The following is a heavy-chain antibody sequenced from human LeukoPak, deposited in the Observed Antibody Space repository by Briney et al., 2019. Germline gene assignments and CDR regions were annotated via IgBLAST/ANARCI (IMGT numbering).Heavy chain of an antibody. CDR1: GFRFEDFA. D-gene: IGHD6-19*01. Sequence: GGSLRLSCAASGFRFEDFAMFWVRQVSGKGLEWVSFISWSGAQLGYADFVEGRFTISRDNAKNSLYLELSGLRPEDTAMYFCAKAIAAVAGYDAFDIWGQGTMVTVSS. V-gene: IGHV3-9*01. CDR3: AKAIAAVAGYDAFDI. J-gene: IGHJ3*02. CDR2: ISWSGAQL.